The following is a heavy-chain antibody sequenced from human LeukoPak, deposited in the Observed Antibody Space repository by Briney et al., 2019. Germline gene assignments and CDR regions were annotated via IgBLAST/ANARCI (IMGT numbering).Heavy chain of an antibody. CDR1: GFTFSSYS. V-gene: IGHV3-21*01. CDR2: ISSSSSYI. J-gene: IGHJ5*02. Sequence: PGGSLRLSCAASGFTFSSYSMNWVRQAPGKGREWVSSISSSSSYIYYADSVKGRFTISRDNAKNSLYLQMNSLRAEDTAVYYCARLEMATTTNWFDPWGQGTLVTVSS. D-gene: IGHD5-24*01. CDR3: ARLEMATTTNWFDP.